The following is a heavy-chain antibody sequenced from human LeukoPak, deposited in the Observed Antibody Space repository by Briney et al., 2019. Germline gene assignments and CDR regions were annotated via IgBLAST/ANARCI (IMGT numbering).Heavy chain of an antibody. V-gene: IGHV3-48*01. CDR1: GFTFSRYT. Sequence: GGSLRLSCAASGFTFSRYTMNWVRQDPGKELEWISNIRSESSSTTYADSVKGRFTISRDNAKNSLYLQINSLRAEDTAVYYCVRDLNWAFDYWGQGTLVTVSS. J-gene: IGHJ4*02. CDR2: IRSESSST. CDR3: VRDLNWAFDY. D-gene: IGHD3-16*01.